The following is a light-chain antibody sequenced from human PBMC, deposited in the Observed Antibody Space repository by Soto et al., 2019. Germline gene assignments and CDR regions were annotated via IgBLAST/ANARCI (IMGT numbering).Light chain of an antibody. CDR3: QQRYNTPLT. CDR2: AAS. V-gene: IGKV1-39*01. CDR1: QTISNY. J-gene: IGKJ4*01. Sequence: DIQMTQSPSSLAASVGDRVTITCRASQTISNYLNWYQQKPGKVPKLLIYAASSLQSGVPSRFSGSGSGTDFTLTISSLQPEDFATYYCQQRYNTPLTFGGGTKVDIK.